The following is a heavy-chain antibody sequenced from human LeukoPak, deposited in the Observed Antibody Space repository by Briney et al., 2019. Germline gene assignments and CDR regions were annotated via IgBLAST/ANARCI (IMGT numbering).Heavy chain of an antibody. V-gene: IGHV4-39*01. CDR2: IYYSGST. CDR1: GGSISSSSYY. CDR3: ARHSGLRSPFDP. Sequence: SGTLSLTCTVSGGSISSSSYYWGWIRQPPGTGLEWTGSIYYSGSTYYNPSLKSRVTISVDTSKNQFSLRMSSVTATDTAVYYCARHSGLRSPFDPWGQGALVTVSS. J-gene: IGHJ5*02. D-gene: IGHD3-3*01.